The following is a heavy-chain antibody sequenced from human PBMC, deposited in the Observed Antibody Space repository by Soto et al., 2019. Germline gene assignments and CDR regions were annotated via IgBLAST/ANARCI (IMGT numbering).Heavy chain of an antibody. CDR2: IRSKAYGGTT. D-gene: IGHD3-3*01. Sequence: LRLSCTASGFTFGDYAMSWFRQAPGKGLEWVGFIRSKAYGGTTEYAASVKGRFTISRDDSKSIAYLQMSSLKTEDTAVYYCTRDTSYDGLDYWGQGTLVTVSS. CDR3: TRDTSYDGLDY. J-gene: IGHJ4*02. V-gene: IGHV3-49*03. CDR1: GFTFGDYA.